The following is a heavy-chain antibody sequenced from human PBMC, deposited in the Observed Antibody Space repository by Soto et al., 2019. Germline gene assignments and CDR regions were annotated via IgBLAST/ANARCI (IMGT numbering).Heavy chain of an antibody. CDR3: AKDVDRLGELWGYFQS. J-gene: IGHJ1*01. D-gene: IGHD3-16*01. Sequence: GGSLRLSCTVSGLMFEYFAMHWVRQAPGQGLEWVSGINWNGVNKGYAESVLGRFTISRDNAKKSLYLDMNYLRPEDTALYFCAKDVDRLGELWGYFQSWGQGTMVTVSS. CDR1: GLMFEYFA. CDR2: INWNGVNK. V-gene: IGHV3-9*01.